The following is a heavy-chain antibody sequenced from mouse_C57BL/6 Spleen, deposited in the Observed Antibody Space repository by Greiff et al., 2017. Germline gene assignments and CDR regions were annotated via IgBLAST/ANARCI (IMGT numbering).Heavy chain of an antibody. CDR3: ARIPYGYDLYWYFDV. V-gene: IGHV5-17*01. Sequence: EVHLVESGGGLVKPGGSLKLSCAASGFTFSDYGMHWVRQAPEKGLEWVAYISSGSSTIYYADTVKGRFTISRDNAKNTLFLQMTSLRSEDTAMYYCARIPYGYDLYWYFDVWGTGTTVTVSS. J-gene: IGHJ1*03. CDR2: ISSGSSTI. D-gene: IGHD2-2*01. CDR1: GFTFSDYG.